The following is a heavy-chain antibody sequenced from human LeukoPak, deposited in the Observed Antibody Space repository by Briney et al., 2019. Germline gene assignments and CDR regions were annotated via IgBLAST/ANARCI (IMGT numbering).Heavy chain of an antibody. CDR2: ISGSGGST. Sequence: PGGSLRLSCAASGFTVSRKYMSWVRQAPRKGLEWVSAISGSGGSTYYADSVKGRFTISRDNSKNTLYLQMNSLRAEDTAVYYCAKDGLGIWSRGYFDYWGQGTLVTVSS. V-gene: IGHV3-23*01. J-gene: IGHJ4*02. D-gene: IGHD7-27*01. CDR3: AKDGLGIWSRGYFDY. CDR1: GFTVSRKY.